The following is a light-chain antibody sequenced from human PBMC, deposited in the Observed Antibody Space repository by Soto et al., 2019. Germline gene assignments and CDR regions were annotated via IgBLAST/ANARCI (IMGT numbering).Light chain of an antibody. V-gene: IGLV2-8*01. J-gene: IGLJ1*01. Sequence: QSVLTQPPSASGSPGQPVTISCTGTSSDVGGYNYVSWYQQHPGKAPKVMIYEVSKRPSGVPDRFSGSKSGNTASLTVSGLQAEDEDDYYCSSYAGNDNPYVFGTGTKVTVL. CDR1: SSDVGGYNY. CDR3: SSYAGNDNPYV. CDR2: EVS.